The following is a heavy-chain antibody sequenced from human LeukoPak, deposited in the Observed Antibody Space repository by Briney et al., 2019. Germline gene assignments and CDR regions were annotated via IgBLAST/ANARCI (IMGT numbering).Heavy chain of an antibody. CDR3: ARENCSGGSCHIDY. D-gene: IGHD2-15*01. J-gene: IGHJ4*02. CDR2: MNPNSGNT. V-gene: IGHV1-8*01. CDR1: GYTFTSYD. Sequence: WASVKVSCKASGYTFTSYDINWVRQATGQGLEWMGWMNPNSGNTGYAQKFQGRVTMTRNTSISTAYMELSSLRSEDTAVYYCARENCSGGSCHIDYWGQGTLVTVSS.